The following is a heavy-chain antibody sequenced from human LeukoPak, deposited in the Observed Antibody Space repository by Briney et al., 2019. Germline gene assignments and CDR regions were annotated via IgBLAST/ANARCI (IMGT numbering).Heavy chain of an antibody. D-gene: IGHD4-23*01. CDR3: AGDGVYGGKILDY. CDR2: INHSGST. J-gene: IGHJ4*02. Sequence: SETLSLTCAVYGGSFSGYYWSWIRQPPGKGLEWIGEINHSGSTNYNPSLKSRVTISVDTSKNQFSLQLNSVTPEDTAVYYCAGDGVYGGKILDYWGQGTLVTVSS. CDR1: GGSFSGYY. V-gene: IGHV4-34*01.